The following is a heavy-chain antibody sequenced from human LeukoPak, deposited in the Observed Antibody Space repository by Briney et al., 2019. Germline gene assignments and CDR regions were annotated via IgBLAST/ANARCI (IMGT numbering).Heavy chain of an antibody. CDR1: GSTFSSYA. V-gene: IGHV3-30*04. CDR3: ARDLGPYGDYGDYFDY. CDR2: ISYDGSNK. D-gene: IGHD4-17*01. Sequence: PGRSLRLSCAASGSTFSSYAMHWVRQAPGKGLEWVAVISYDGSNKYYADSVKGRFTISRDNSKNTLYLQMNSLRAEDTAVYYCARDLGPYGDYGDYFDYWGQGTLVTVSS. J-gene: IGHJ4*02.